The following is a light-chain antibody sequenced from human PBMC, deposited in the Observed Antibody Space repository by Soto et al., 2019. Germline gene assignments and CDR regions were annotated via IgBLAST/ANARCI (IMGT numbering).Light chain of an antibody. V-gene: IGKV3-20*01. CDR1: QSVSSSY. CDR3: QQYDSSPKT. J-gene: IGKJ1*01. Sequence: EIVLTQSPGTLSLSPGERATLSCRASQSVSSSYLAWYQQKPGQPHRLLIYCASSRATGIPDRFSGSGSGTDFTLNISRLEPGDFAVYYCQQYDSSPKTFGQGTKVDIK. CDR2: CAS.